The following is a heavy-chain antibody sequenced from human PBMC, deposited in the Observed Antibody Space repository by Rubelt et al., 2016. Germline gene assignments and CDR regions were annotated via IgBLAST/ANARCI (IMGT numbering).Heavy chain of an antibody. CDR3: ATEDQAQLRGVAFDI. V-gene: IGHV1-69*06. J-gene: IGHJ3*02. D-gene: IGHD2-21*01. CDR1: GGTFSSYA. CDR2: IIPIFGTA. Sequence: GQLVQSGAEVKKPGSSVKVSCKASGGTFSSYAISWVRQAPGQGLERMGGIIPIFGTANYAQKFQGRVTMTEDTSTDTAYMELSSLRSEDTAVYYCATEDQAQLRGVAFDIWGQGTMVTVSS.